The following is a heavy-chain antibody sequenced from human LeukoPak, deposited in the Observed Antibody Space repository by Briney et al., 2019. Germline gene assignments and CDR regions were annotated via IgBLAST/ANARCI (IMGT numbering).Heavy chain of an antibody. Sequence: GGSLRLSCTASGFSFSGHWMHWARQLPGKGLVWVSRISPTGSTTSYADSVKGRFTVSRDNAKNTLYLQVNNLRAEDTAVYYCARGPNSNWSGLDFWGQRTLLTVSS. CDR2: ISPTGSTT. CDR3: ARGPNSNWSGLDF. J-gene: IGHJ4*02. CDR1: GFSFSGHW. V-gene: IGHV3-74*01. D-gene: IGHD6-6*01.